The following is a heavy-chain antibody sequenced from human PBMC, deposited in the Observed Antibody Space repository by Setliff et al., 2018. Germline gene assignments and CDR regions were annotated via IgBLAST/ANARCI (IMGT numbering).Heavy chain of an antibody. CDR1: GGTFSSYG. D-gene: IGHD2-15*01. V-gene: IGHV1-69*05. J-gene: IGHJ6*03. CDR3: ARVRDCSGGICHRGFHHYMDV. CDR2: TIPNFGTT. Sequence: SVKVSCKASGGTFSSYGISWARQAPGQGLEWLGGTIPNFGTTNYAQEFQGRVTIITDESTSTAYMELSSLRSEDTAVYYCARVRDCSGGICHRGFHHYMDVWGKGTTVTVSS.